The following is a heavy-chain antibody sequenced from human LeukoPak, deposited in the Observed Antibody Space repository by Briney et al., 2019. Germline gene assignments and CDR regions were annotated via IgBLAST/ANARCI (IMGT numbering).Heavy chain of an antibody. Sequence: ASVKVSCKVSGGTLSSYSLGWVRQAPGQGLEWMGWISAYNGNTNYAQKLQGRVTMTTDTSTSTAYMELRSLRSDDTAVYYCARDPRYCSSTSCNTEAYWGQGTLVTVSS. D-gene: IGHD2-2*02. V-gene: IGHV1-18*01. CDR1: GGTLSSYS. J-gene: IGHJ4*02. CDR3: ARDPRYCSSTSCNTEAY. CDR2: ISAYNGNT.